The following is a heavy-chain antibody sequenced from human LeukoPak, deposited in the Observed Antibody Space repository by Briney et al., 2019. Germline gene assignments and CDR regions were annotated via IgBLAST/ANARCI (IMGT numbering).Heavy chain of an antibody. D-gene: IGHD6-19*01. V-gene: IGHV3-33*01. CDR1: VSTFSIYG. J-gene: IGHJ5*02. CDR3: ARGMGIMAVAGRRWFDP. Sequence: PGRSLRLSYAASVSTFSIYGMQWVRQAPGKGREWVADIWYDGGNKYYADCVKGRFTISRDNSKNTLYLQMNSLRAEDTAVYYCARGMGIMAVAGRRWFDPWGQGTLVTVSS. CDR2: IWYDGGNK.